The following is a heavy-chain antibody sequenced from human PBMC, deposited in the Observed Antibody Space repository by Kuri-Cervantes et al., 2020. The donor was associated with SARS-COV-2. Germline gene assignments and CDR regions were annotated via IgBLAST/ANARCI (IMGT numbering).Heavy chain of an antibody. Sequence: KVSCKGSGYSFTSYWIAWVRQMPGKGLEWIGIIWPGDSETRYSPSFQDQVTISGDESINTAYLQWSSLKASDTAIYYCARRPRYCSDTSCYYLDYWGQGTLVTVS. D-gene: IGHD2-2*01. CDR3: ARRPRYCSDTSCYYLDY. CDR1: GYSFTSYW. V-gene: IGHV5-51*01. CDR2: IWPGDSET. J-gene: IGHJ4*02.